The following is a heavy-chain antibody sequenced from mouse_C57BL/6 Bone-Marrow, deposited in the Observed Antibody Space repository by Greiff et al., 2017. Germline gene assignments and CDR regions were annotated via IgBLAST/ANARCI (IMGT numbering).Heavy chain of an antibody. CDR3: ARDPITTVVAYDFDY. D-gene: IGHD1-1*01. Sequence: QVQLKESGAELMKPGASVKLSCKASGYTFTGYWIEWVKQRPGHGLEWIGEILPGSGSTNYNEKFKGKATFTADTSSNTAYMQLSSLTTEDAAIYYCARDPITTVVAYDFDYWGQGTTLTVSS. CDR1: GYTFTGYW. CDR2: ILPGSGST. V-gene: IGHV1-9*01. J-gene: IGHJ2*01.